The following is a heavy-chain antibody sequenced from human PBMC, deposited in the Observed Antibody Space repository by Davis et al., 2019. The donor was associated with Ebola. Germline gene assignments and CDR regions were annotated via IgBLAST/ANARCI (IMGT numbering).Heavy chain of an antibody. V-gene: IGHV5-51*01. D-gene: IGHD3-10*01. CDR1: EYRFANYW. CDR2: IYPSDSDT. CDR3: ARLYGPGHYLNWYFNL. J-gene: IGHJ2*01. Sequence: GGSLRLSCQGSEYRFANYWIGWVRQKPGNGLEWMGMIYPSDSDTRYSPSFQGQVIISADQSISTAYLQWDSLQASDTAVYYCARLYGPGHYLNWYFNLWGRGTLVTVSS.